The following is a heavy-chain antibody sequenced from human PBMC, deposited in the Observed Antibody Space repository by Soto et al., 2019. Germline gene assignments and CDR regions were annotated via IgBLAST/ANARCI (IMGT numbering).Heavy chain of an antibody. CDR2: ISGSGGST. Sequence: GGSLRLSCAASGFTFSSYAMSWVRQAPGKGLEWVSAISGSGGSTYYADSVKGRVTISRDNSKNTLYLQMNSLRAEDTAVNYCAKDRRAYCGGDCYEYFQHWGQGTLVTVSS. J-gene: IGHJ1*01. CDR3: AKDRRAYCGGDCYEYFQH. D-gene: IGHD2-21*01. CDR1: GFTFSSYA. V-gene: IGHV3-23*01.